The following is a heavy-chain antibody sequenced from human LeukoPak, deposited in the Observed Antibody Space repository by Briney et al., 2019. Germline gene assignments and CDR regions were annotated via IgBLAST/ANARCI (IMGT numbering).Heavy chain of an antibody. V-gene: IGHV3-30*02. CDR3: AKDWRDFDWLPHYFDY. CDR2: IRYDGSNK. J-gene: IGHJ4*02. Sequence: PGGSLRLSCAASGFTVSSNYMSWVRQAPGKGLEWVAFIRYDGSNKYYADSVKGRFTISRDNSKNTLYLQMNSLRAEDTAVYYCAKDWRDFDWLPHYFDYWGQGTLVTVSS. CDR1: GFTVSSNY. D-gene: IGHD3-9*01.